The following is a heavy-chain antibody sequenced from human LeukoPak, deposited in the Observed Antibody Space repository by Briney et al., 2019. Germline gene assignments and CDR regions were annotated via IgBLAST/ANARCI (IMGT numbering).Heavy chain of an antibody. CDR2: FTNSSTYI. CDR3: AVYYYDTSGDYYGY. J-gene: IGHJ4*02. D-gene: IGHD3-22*01. V-gene: IGHV3-21*01. CDR1: GFTFSSYA. Sequence: SGGSLRLSCAASGFTFSSYAMSWVRQAPGKGLEWVSSFTNSSTYIYYADSVKGRFTISRDNAKNSLPLQMNSLRAEDTAVYYCAVYYYDTSGDYYGYWGQGTLVTVSS.